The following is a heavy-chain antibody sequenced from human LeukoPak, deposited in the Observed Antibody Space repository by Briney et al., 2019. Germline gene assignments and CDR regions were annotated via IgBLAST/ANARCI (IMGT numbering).Heavy chain of an antibody. CDR3: ARARKCYYYMEV. Sequence: GGSLRLSCAASGGTFSSYSMNWVRQAPGKGLEWVSYISSSSSTIYYADSVKGRFTISRDNAKNSLYMQMTSLRAEDTAVYCCARARKCYYYMEVWRKGTTVTVSS. J-gene: IGHJ6*03. CDR1: GGTFSSYS. CDR2: ISSSSSTI. V-gene: IGHV3-48*01.